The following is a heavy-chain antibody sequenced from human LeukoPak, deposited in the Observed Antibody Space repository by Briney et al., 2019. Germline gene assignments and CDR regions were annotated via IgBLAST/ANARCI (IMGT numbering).Heavy chain of an antibody. CDR3: ATAYSYDSRGYHPPDY. Sequence: GGFLRLSCAVSGFTFRRHAMSCVREAPGKGGGWVSGMSGSGGFTYYAAPVKGRFTISKDNPKNTLYLQMNSLRAEDTAVYYSATAYSYDSRGYHPPDYWGQGTMVTVSS. D-gene: IGHD3-22*01. CDR1: GFTFRRHA. CDR2: MSGSGGFT. J-gene: IGHJ4*02. V-gene: IGHV3-23*01.